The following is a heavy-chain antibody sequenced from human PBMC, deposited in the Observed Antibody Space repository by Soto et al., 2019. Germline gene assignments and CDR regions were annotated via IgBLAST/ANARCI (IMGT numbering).Heavy chain of an antibody. V-gene: IGHV1-18*01. CDR3: ARAPKVVIRGHYFDY. J-gene: IGHJ4*02. CDR1: GYTFTSYG. D-gene: IGHD3-22*01. Sequence: GASVKVSCKASGYTFTSYGISWVRQAPGQGLEWMGWISAYNGNTNYAQKLQGRVTMTTDTSTSTAYMELRSLRSDDTAVYYCARAPKVVIRGHYFDYWGQGTLVTVSS. CDR2: ISAYNGNT.